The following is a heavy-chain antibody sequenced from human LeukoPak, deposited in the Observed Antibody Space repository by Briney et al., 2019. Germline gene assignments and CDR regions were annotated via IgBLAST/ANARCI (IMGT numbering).Heavy chain of an antibody. Sequence: ASVKVSCKASGYTFTSYAMNWVRQAPGQGLEWMGWISAYNGNTNYAQKLQGRVTMTTDTSTSTAYMELRSLRSDDTAVYYCARVTMYYDFWSGYPYYWGQGTLVTVSS. V-gene: IGHV1-18*01. CDR3: ARVTMYYDFWSGYPYY. J-gene: IGHJ4*02. CDR2: ISAYNGNT. CDR1: GYTFTSYA. D-gene: IGHD3-3*01.